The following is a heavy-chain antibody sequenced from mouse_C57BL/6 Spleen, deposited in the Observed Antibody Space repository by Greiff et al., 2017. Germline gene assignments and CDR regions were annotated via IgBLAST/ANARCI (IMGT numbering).Heavy chain of an antibody. V-gene: IGHV3-6*01. CDR2: ISYDGSN. J-gene: IGHJ4*01. CDR1: GYSITSGYY. CDR3: ASYYAMDY. Sequence: EVQLQESGPGLVKPSQSLSLTCSVTGYSITSGYYWNWIRQFPGNKLEWMGYISYDGSNNYNPSLKNRISITRDTSKNQFFLKLNSVTTEDTATYYCASYYAMDYWGQGTSVTVSS.